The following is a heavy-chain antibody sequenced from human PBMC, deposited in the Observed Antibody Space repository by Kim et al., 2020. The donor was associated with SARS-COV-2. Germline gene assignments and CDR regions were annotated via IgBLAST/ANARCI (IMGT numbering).Heavy chain of an antibody. V-gene: IGHV3-23*01. CDR3: AKESRRGNYDFWSGYPYYFDY. J-gene: IGHJ4*02. Sequence: GGSLRLSCAASGFTFSSYAMSWVRQAPGKGLEWVSAISGSGGSTYYADSVKGRFTISRDNSKNTLYLQMNSLRAEDTAVYYCAKESRRGNYDFWSGYPYYFDYWGQGTLVTVSS. CDR2: ISGSGGST. D-gene: IGHD3-3*01. CDR1: GFTFSSYA.